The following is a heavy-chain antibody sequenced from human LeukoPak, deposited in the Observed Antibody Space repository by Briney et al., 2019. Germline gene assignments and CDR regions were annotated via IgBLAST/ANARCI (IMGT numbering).Heavy chain of an antibody. D-gene: IGHD3-10*01. V-gene: IGHV3-23*01. Sequence: GGSLRLSCAASGFTFSSYAMSWVRQAPGKGLEWVSDINGSGGSTYYADSVKGRFTISRDNSKNTLYLQMNSLRAEDTAVYYCAKDTWFGELLNNWFDPWGQGTLVTVSS. CDR2: INGSGGST. J-gene: IGHJ5*02. CDR3: AKDTWFGELLNNWFDP. CDR1: GFTFSSYA.